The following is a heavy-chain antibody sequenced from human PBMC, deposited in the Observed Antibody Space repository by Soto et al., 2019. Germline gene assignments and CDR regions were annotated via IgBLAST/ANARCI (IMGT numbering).Heavy chain of an antibody. V-gene: IGHV3-66*01. CDR1: GFNVSNNY. D-gene: IGHD2-2*01. CDR2: IYSGGNK. J-gene: IGHJ6*02. CDR3: ARGANIAVLPALDV. Sequence: EVQLVESGGGLVQPGGSLRLSCAASGFNVSNNYMSWVRQAPGKGLEWVADIYSGGNKYYADSVKGRFTISRDNSKNMLYLQMNNLGVEDTAVYYCARGANIAVLPALDVWGQGTTVTVSS.